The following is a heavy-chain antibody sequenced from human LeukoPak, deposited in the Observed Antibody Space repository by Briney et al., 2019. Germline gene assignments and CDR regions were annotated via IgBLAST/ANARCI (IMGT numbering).Heavy chain of an antibody. V-gene: IGHV3-30*02. D-gene: IGHD1-26*01. CDR3: AKDSVGATTLDWFDS. J-gene: IGHJ5*01. Sequence: GGSLRLACAPFGIIFKNDAMHWVRQAPGKGLDWVAFIRYDGNNKFYADSVKGRFTIPRDNSKNTLYLQMNNLRPEDTAIYYCAKDSVGATTLDWFDSWGQGTLVTVSS. CDR1: GIIFKNDA. CDR2: IRYDGNNK.